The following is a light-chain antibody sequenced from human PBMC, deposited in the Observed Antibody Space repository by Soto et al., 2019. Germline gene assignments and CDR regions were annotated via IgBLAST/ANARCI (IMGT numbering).Light chain of an antibody. CDR2: DAS. Sequence: DIQMTQSPSTLSASVGDRVTITCRASHSISSWLAWYQQKPGKAPKLLIYDASSLESGVPSRFSGSGSGTEFPLTISSLQPDDFATYYCQQYNSYSAFGQGTKLEIK. CDR3: QQYNSYSA. V-gene: IGKV1-5*01. J-gene: IGKJ2*01. CDR1: HSISSW.